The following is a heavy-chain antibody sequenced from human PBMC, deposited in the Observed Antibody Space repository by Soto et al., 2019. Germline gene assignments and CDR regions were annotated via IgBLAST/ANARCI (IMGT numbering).Heavy chain of an antibody. CDR2: IWNDGSNK. CDR1: GFTFRDHA. V-gene: IGHV3-33*01. Sequence: QVQLVESGGGVVQPGRSLRLSCAASGFTFRDHAMHWVRQAPGKGREWLAIIWNDGSNKFYAGSVQGRFTISRDNSKKTVFLEMNPLGAEDTALYYFARALFPDVDIYAMDVWGQGTTVTVSS. D-gene: IGHD5-12*01. CDR3: ARALFPDVDIYAMDV. J-gene: IGHJ6*02.